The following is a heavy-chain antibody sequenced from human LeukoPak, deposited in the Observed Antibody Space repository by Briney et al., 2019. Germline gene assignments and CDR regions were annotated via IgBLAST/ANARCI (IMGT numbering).Heavy chain of an antibody. J-gene: IGHJ5*02. D-gene: IGHD2-2*01. CDR3: ARDSRVVVPAAFGP. V-gene: IGHV1-18*01. CDR2: ISAYNSNT. Sequence: GASVKVSCKASGYTFTSYGISWVRQAPGQGLEWMGWISAYNSNTNYAQKLQGRVTMTTDTSTSTAYMELRSLRSDDTAVYYCARDSRVVVPAAFGPWGQGTLVTVSS. CDR1: GYTFTSYG.